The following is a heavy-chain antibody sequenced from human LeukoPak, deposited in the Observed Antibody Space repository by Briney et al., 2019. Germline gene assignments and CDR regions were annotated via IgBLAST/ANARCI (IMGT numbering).Heavy chain of an antibody. V-gene: IGHV3-21*01. CDR1: GFTFNSYS. CDR3: ARDPHNPGPIDY. J-gene: IGHJ4*02. CDR2: ISGNKSYK. Sequence: GGSLRLSCAASGFTFNSYSMNWVRQAPGKGLEWVSSISGNKSYKYYADSVEGRFTISRDNARDSLFLQMNSLRAEDTGVYYCARDPHNPGPIDYWGQGTLVTVSS.